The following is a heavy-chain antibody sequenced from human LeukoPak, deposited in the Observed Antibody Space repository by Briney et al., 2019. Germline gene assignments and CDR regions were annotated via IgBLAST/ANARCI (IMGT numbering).Heavy chain of an antibody. CDR1: GGSFSGYY. V-gene: IGHV4-34*01. CDR2: INHSGST. J-gene: IGHJ3*02. CDR3: ARGVYGDPRRRPNFDI. D-gene: IGHD4-17*01. Sequence: SETLSLTCAVYGGSFSGYYWSWIRQPPGKGLEWIGEINHSGSTNYNPSLKSRVTISVDTSKNQFSLKPSSVTAADTAVYYCARGVYGDPRRRPNFDIWGQGTMVTVSS.